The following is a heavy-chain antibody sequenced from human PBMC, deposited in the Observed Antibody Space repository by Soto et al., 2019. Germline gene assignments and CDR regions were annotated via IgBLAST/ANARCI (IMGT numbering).Heavy chain of an antibody. J-gene: IGHJ5*02. D-gene: IGHD3-9*01. V-gene: IGHV3-64D*06. CDR3: VKISTFYDILTGYYSTNFFDP. Sequence: GGSLRLSCPASGFTFSEYSMHWVRQAPGKGLQYVSTISSDGDITYYADSVKGRFTISRDNSKNTLYLQMNSLRPEDTAVYYCVKISTFYDILTGYYSTNFFDPWGQGTLVTVSS. CDR1: GFTFSEYS. CDR2: ISSDGDIT.